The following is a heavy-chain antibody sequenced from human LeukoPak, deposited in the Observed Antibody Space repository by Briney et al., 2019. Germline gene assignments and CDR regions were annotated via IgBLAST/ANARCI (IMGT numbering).Heavy chain of an antibody. CDR3: ARIPLGYSGAYYFDY. Sequence: SETLSLTCTVSRGSISGSIRSYYWGWLRQPPGKGLEWIGYISSSGSVDDNPSLRSLVTISVDTSKNQFYLSLSSVSAADTAVYYCARIPLGYSGAYYFDYWGQGTLVTVSP. V-gene: IGHV4-61*05. D-gene: IGHD5-12*01. CDR2: ISSSGSV. CDR1: RGSISGSIRSYY. J-gene: IGHJ4*02.